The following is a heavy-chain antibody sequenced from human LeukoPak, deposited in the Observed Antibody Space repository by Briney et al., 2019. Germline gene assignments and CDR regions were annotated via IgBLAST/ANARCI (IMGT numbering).Heavy chain of an antibody. Sequence: GGSLRLSCAASGFTFSNAWMSWVRQAPGKGLEWVGRIKSKTDGGTTDYAAPVKGRFTISRDDSKNTLYLQMNSLKTEDTAVYYCTTQGSGWFYYFDSWGQGTLVTVSS. D-gene: IGHD6-19*01. CDR1: GFTFSNAW. CDR2: IKSKTDGGTT. V-gene: IGHV3-15*01. CDR3: TTQGSGWFYYFDS. J-gene: IGHJ4*02.